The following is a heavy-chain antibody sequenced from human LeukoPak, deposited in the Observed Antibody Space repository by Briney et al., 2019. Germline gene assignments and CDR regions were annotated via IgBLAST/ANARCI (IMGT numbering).Heavy chain of an antibody. CDR1: GYTFTSYD. CDR3: ARTSPHYYDSSGIWAYYFDY. V-gene: IGHV1-69*13. CDR2: IIPIFGTA. J-gene: IGHJ4*02. D-gene: IGHD3-22*01. Sequence: ASVKVSCKASGYTFTSYDINWVRQAPGQGLEWMGGIIPIFGTANYAQKFQGRVTITADESTSTAYMELSSLRSEDTAVYYCARTSPHYYDSSGIWAYYFDYWGQGTLVTVSS.